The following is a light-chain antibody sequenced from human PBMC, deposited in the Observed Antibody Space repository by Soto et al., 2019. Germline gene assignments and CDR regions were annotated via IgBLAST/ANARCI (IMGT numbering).Light chain of an antibody. V-gene: IGLV2-14*01. J-gene: IGLJ1*01. CDR1: SSDVGGYNY. CDR3: SSYTSTSTYA. CDR2: HVS. Sequence: QSALTQPASVSGSPGLSITISCTGTSSDVGGYNYVSWYQQYPGKAPKLMIYHVSNRPSGVSNRFSGSKSGNSASLTISGLQAEDEADYYCSSYTSTSTYAFGTGTKVTVL.